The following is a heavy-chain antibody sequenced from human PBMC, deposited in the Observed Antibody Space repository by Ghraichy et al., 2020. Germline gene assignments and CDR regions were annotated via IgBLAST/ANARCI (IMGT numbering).Heavy chain of an antibody. J-gene: IGHJ4*02. CDR2: ISSRSDYI. V-gene: IGHV3-21*01. CDR1: GFTFSSYN. CDR3: ARERGVAVAGTDF. Sequence: GGSLRLSCAASGFTFSSYNMNWVRQAPGKGLEWVSFISSRSDYIYYGDSVKGRFTISRDNAKNSLYLQMNSLTAEDTAVYYCARERGVAVAGTDFGGQGTLVTVSS. D-gene: IGHD6-19*01.